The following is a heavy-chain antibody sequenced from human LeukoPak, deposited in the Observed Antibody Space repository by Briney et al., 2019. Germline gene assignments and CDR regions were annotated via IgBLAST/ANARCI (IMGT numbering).Heavy chain of an antibody. V-gene: IGHV1-69*13. CDR1: GYTFTSCD. CDR2: IIPIFGTA. J-gene: IGHJ4*02. D-gene: IGHD3-16*02. CDR3: GLRLGELSEVDY. Sequence: GASVKVSCKASGYTFTSCDINWVRQATGQGLEWMGGIIPIFGTANYAQKFQGRVTITADESTSTAYMELSSLRSEDTAVYYCGLRLGELSEVDYWGQGTLVTVSS.